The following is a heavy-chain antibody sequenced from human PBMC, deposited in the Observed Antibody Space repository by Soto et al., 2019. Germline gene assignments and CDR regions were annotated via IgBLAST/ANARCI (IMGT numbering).Heavy chain of an antibody. D-gene: IGHD3-3*01. V-gene: IGHV3-48*03. Sequence: EVQLVESGGGLVQPGGSLRLSCAASGFTFSSYEMNWVRQAPGKGLEWVSYISSSGSTIYYADSVKGRFTISRDNAKNSLYLQMNSLRAEDTAVYYCAREGGYDFLINYYYYGMDVWGQGTTVTVSS. CDR3: AREGGYDFLINYYYYGMDV. CDR1: GFTFSSYE. CDR2: ISSSGSTI. J-gene: IGHJ6*02.